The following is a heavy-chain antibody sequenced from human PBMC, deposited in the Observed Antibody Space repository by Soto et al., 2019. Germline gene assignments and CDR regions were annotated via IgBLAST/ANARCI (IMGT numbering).Heavy chain of an antibody. CDR1: GYTFTSYG. CDR3: ARVRLRYFDWLFPFDY. V-gene: IGHV1-18*01. J-gene: IGHJ4*02. D-gene: IGHD3-9*01. CDR2: ISAYNGNT. Sequence: QVQLVQSGAEVKKPGASVKVSCKASGYTFTSYGISRVRQAPGQGLEWMGGISAYNGNTNYAQKLQGRATMTTDTSTSTAYMELMSLRSDDTAVYYCARVRLRYFDWLFPFDYWGQGTLVTVSS.